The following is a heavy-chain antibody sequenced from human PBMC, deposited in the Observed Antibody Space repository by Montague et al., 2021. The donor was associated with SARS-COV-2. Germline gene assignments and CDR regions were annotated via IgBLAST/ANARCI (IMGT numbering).Heavy chain of an antibody. CDR3: ARERRGSFYFDY. V-gene: IGHV3-53*01. CDR1: GFTVSSNH. J-gene: IGHJ4*02. CDR2: LYIGENT. D-gene: IGHD3-10*01. Sequence: SLRLSCAASGFTVSSNHMTWVRQAPGKGLEWVAVLYIGENTNYADSVKGRSTVSRDNSKNSVYLQMNNLRAEDTAVYCCARERRGSFYFDYWGQGTLVTVSS.